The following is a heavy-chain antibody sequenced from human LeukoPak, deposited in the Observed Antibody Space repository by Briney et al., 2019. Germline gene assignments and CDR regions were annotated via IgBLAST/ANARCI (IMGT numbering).Heavy chain of an antibody. J-gene: IGHJ6*02. CDR3: ARGKGQGYYYYGMDV. V-gene: IGHV3-11*04. CDR1: GFTFSDYY. CDR2: ISSNGRTI. Sequence: GGSLRLSCAASGFTFSDYYMSWIRQAPGKGLEWVSYISSNGRTIYYADSVKGRFTISRDNAKNSLYLQMNSLRAEDTAVYYCARGKGQGYYYYGMDVWGQGTTVTVSS.